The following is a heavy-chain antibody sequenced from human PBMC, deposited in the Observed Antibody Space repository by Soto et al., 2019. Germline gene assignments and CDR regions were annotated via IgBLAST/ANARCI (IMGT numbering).Heavy chain of an antibody. CDR3: ARGDRGGSGSPASYYYSGLDV. D-gene: IGHD3-10*01. V-gene: IGHV3-23*01. J-gene: IGHJ6*02. CDR1: GFTFSSYA. CDR2: VSAGGDMT. Sequence: DVQLLESGGHLVHPGGSLRLSCAASGFTFSSYAMSWVRQAPGKGLEWVSSVSAGGDMTYYSDSVKGRFTISRDNSNNALFLPMNSPRIAATALYYCARGDRGGSGSPASYYYSGLDVWGQGTTVTVS.